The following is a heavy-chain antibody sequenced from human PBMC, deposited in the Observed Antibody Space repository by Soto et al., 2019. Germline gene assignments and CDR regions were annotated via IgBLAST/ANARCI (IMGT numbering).Heavy chain of an antibody. D-gene: IGHD2-15*01. CDR3: ARHKSGSDWLDP. J-gene: IGHJ5*02. CDR2: MFYSRAT. CDR1: GGSISDISYC. Sequence: PSETLSLTCTVSGGSISDISYCWGWIRQPPGKGLQWIGCMFYSRATYYNPSLKNRVTLSVDTSNNEFSLKLVSVTAPDTAVYYCARHKSGSDWLDPWGQGTLVTVS. V-gene: IGHV4-39*01.